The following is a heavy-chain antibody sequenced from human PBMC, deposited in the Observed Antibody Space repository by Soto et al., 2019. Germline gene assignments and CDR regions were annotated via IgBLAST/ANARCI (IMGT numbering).Heavy chain of an antibody. V-gene: IGHV3-66*01. D-gene: IGHD5-12*01. J-gene: IGHJ4*02. CDR1: GFTVSSNY. Sequence: EVHLVESGGGLVQPGGSLRLSCAASGFTVSSNYMSWVRQAPGKGLEWVSIIYSGGSTYYADSVKGRFIISRDNSKNTLHLQMNSLRAEDTAVYYCARALRVATIVFDYWGQGTLVTVSS. CDR3: ARALRVATIVFDY. CDR2: IYSGGST.